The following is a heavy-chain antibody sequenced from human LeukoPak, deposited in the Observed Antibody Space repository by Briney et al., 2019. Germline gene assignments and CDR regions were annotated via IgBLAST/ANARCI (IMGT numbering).Heavy chain of an antibody. CDR2: IDQDGSEK. CDR1: GFTFSNYW. CDR3: ARDQGAAGDY. D-gene: IGHD6-13*01. Sequence: GGSLRLSCAASGFTFSNYWMTWVRQAPGKGLERVANIDQDGSEKFYVDSVKGRFTISRDNAKDSLYLQMNSLRAEDTALYYCARDQGAAGDYWGQGTLVTVSS. V-gene: IGHV3-7*01. J-gene: IGHJ4*02.